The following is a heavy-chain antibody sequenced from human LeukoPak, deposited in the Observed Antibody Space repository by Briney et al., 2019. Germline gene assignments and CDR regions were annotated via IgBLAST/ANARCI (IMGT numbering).Heavy chain of an antibody. Sequence: PSETLSLTCSVSGDSINRYYFSWIRQPAGKGPEWIGRIYSNGSPDYNPSLTSRVTMSVDTSKNQVSLRLSSMTAADTAVYYCARSIVGATTPFYWGQGTLVTVSS. CDR2: IYSNGSP. J-gene: IGHJ4*02. CDR1: GDSINRYY. D-gene: IGHD1-26*01. V-gene: IGHV4-4*07. CDR3: ARSIVGATTPFY.